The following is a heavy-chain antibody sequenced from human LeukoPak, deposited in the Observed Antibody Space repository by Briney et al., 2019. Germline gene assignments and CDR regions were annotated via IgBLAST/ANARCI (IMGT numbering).Heavy chain of an antibody. Sequence: SETLSLTCSVSGGSISPYYWSWFRQPPGKGLEWIGYIFHSGITTYNPSLKSRVTISLDSSKSQFFLRLTSVTAADTAMYYCARAETLAAIYFDFWGQGSLVTVSS. D-gene: IGHD6-25*01. V-gene: IGHV4-59*01. J-gene: IGHJ4*02. CDR1: GGSISPYY. CDR2: IFHSGIT. CDR3: ARAETLAAIYFDF.